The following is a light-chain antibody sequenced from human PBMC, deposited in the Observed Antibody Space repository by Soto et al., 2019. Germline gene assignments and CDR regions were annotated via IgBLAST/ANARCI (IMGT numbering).Light chain of an antibody. V-gene: IGKV3-11*01. CDR2: DST. CDR1: QSIHTS. J-gene: IGKJ5*01. CDR3: QQRNVWPPIT. Sequence: ALTQSPATLSLSPGERATRSCRASQSIHTSLAWYQQKPGQPPRLVVYDSTLRANGVPDRFGGSRSGTEFTLTINNLEPEDFAVYYCQQRNVWPPITFGQGTRLEIK.